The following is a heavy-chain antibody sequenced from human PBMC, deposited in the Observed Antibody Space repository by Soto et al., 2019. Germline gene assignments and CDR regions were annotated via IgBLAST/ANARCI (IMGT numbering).Heavy chain of an antibody. Sequence: QVQLVESGGGVVQPGRSLRLSCAASGFTFSSYGMHWVRQAPGTGLEWVAVIWYDGSNKYYADSVKGRFTISRDNSKNTLYLQMNSLRAEDTAVYYCARENVDIVAKITVGATTDAFDIWGQGTMVTVSS. D-gene: IGHD5-12*01. V-gene: IGHV3-33*01. CDR1: GFTFSSYG. J-gene: IGHJ3*02. CDR2: IWYDGSNK. CDR3: ARENVDIVAKITVGATTDAFDI.